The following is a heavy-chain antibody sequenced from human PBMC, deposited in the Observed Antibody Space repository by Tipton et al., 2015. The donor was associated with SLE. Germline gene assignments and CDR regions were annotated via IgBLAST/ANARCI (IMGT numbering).Heavy chain of an antibody. CDR3: ARDGLAWAYYYYMDV. Sequence: SLRLSCAASGFTFSSYWMSWVRQAPGKGLEWVANIKQDGSEKYYVDSVKGRFTISRDNAKNSLYLQMNSLRAEDTAVYYCARDGLAWAYYYYMDVWGKGTTVIVSS. J-gene: IGHJ6*03. CDR1: GFTFSSYW. CDR2: IKQDGSEK. D-gene: IGHD6-19*01. V-gene: IGHV3-7*01.